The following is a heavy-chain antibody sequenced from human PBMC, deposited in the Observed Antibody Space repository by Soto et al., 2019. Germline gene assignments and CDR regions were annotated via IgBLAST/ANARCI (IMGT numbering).Heavy chain of an antibody. CDR3: ARQNCSGGSCYSDFDY. V-gene: IGHV5-10-1*01. CDR1: GYSFTSYW. J-gene: IGHJ4*02. D-gene: IGHD2-15*01. CDR2: VDPSDSYT. Sequence: LGESLKISCKGSGYSFTSYWISWVRQMPGKGLEWMGRVDPSDSYTNYSPSFQGHVTISADKSISTAYLQWSSLKASDTAMYYCARQNCSGGSCYSDFDYWGQGTLVTVSS.